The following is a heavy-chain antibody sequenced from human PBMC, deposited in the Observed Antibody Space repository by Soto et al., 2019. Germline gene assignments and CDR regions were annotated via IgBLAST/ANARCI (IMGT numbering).Heavy chain of an antibody. Sequence: PSETLSLTCTVSGGSISSYYWSWIRQPPGKGLEWIGYIYYSGSTNYNPSLKSRVTISVDTSKNQFSLKLSSVTAADTAVYYCARHEGIAAGPDLDYWGQGTLVTVS. CDR1: GGSISSYY. V-gene: IGHV4-59*08. D-gene: IGHD6-13*01. CDR2: IYYSGST. CDR3: ARHEGIAAGPDLDY. J-gene: IGHJ4*02.